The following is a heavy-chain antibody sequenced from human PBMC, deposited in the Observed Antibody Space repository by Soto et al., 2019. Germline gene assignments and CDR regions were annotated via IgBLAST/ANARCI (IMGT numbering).Heavy chain of an antibody. CDR3: ARGVEYYYDSSGYYLAVDGWYFDL. J-gene: IGHJ2*01. D-gene: IGHD3-22*01. Sequence: PGGSLRLSCAASGFTFSDYHMSWIRQAPGKGLEWVSYISSSSSYTNYADSVKGRFTISRDNAKNSLYLQMNSLRAEDTAVYYCARGVEYYYDSSGYYLAVDGWYFDLWGRGTLVTVS. CDR2: ISSSSSYT. V-gene: IGHV3-11*06. CDR1: GFTFSDYH.